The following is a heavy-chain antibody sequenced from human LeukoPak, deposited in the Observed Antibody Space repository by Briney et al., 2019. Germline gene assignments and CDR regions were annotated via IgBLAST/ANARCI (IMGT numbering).Heavy chain of an antibody. J-gene: IGHJ4*02. D-gene: IGHD3-10*01. V-gene: IGHV3-23*01. Sequence: QTGGSLRLSCAASGFTFSSYAMSWVRQAPGKGLEWVSAISGSGGSTYYADSVKGRFTISRDNSKNTLYLQMNSLRAEDTAVYYCAKDWMVRGVTPRPFDYWGQGTLVTVSS. CDR3: AKDWMVRGVTPRPFDY. CDR2: ISGSGGST. CDR1: GFTFSSYA.